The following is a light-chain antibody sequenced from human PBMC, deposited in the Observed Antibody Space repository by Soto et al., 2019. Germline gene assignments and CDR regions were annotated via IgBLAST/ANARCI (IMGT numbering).Light chain of an antibody. CDR3: HQFNIWPYT. V-gene: IGKV3-15*01. CDR1: ESVSSN. CDR2: TAS. J-gene: IGKJ2*01. Sequence: EIVMTQSPATLSVSPGERVTLSCRASESVSSNLAWYQQKPGQAPRLLIYTASTRATSIPARFSGSGSGTEFPLTISSLQSEDFAIYHCHQFNIWPYTFGQGTKLEI.